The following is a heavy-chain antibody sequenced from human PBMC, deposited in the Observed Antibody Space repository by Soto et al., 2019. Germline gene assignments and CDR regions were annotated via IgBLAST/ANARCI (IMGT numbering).Heavy chain of an antibody. CDR1: GGTFSSYA. D-gene: IGHD6-13*01. CDR3: AREYAEQQLPPYAFDI. J-gene: IGHJ3*02. CDR2: IIPIFGTA. V-gene: IGHV1-69*13. Sequence: GASVKVSCKASGGTFSSYAISWVRQAPGQGLEWMGGIIPIFGTANYAQKFQGRVTITADESTSTAYMELSSLRSEDTAVYYCAREYAEQQLPPYAFDIWGQGTMVTVSS.